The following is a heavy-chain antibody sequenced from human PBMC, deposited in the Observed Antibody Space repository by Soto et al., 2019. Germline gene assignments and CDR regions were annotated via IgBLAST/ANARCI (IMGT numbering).Heavy chain of an antibody. CDR1: GFTFTNSA. D-gene: IGHD5-18*01. CDR3: AAYKGYSHGYGSY. V-gene: IGHV1-58*01. Sequence: SVKVSCKASGFTFTNSAVQWVRQARGQRLEWIGWIVVGSGSTDYAQKFQERVTLTRDMSTSTAYMELSSLRSEETAAYYCAAYKGYSHGYGSYWGQGTLVTVSS. CDR2: IVVGSGST. J-gene: IGHJ4*02.